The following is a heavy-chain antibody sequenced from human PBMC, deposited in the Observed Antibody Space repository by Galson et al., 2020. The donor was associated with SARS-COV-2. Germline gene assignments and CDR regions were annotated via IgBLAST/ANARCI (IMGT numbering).Heavy chain of an antibody. V-gene: IGHV3-9*01. CDR1: GSTFNAHG. CDR3: GRDMTAGGVDV. Sequence: SLKISCVGSGSTFNAHGMHWVRQVPGKGLEWVAGIIWDGSTIGYADSVKGRFTIFRDNAKNSLYLYMNSLRTEDTGLYYCGRDMTAGGVDVLGQGTTVTVCS. CDR2: IIWDGSTI. J-gene: IGHJ6*02.